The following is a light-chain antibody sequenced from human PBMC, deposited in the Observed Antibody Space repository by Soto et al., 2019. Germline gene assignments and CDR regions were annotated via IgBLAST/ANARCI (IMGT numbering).Light chain of an antibody. CDR1: KSTIGNTY. CDR3: GAWDSGLSGYV. V-gene: IGLV1-51*02. J-gene: IGLJ1*01. Sequence: QAVLTQPPSVSSAPRQKGTISFPGSKSTIGNTYVSWYQQLPGTAPKLLIYENNKRPSGIPDRFSGSKSGTSATLGITGLQTGDEADYYCGAWDSGLSGYVFGTGTKVTVL. CDR2: ENN.